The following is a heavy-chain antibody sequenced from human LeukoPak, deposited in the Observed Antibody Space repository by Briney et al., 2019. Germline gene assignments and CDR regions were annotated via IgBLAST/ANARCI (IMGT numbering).Heavy chain of an antibody. V-gene: IGHV3-7*01. CDR3: TRQGHHNFEY. J-gene: IGHJ4*02. CDR2: IKEDGSEK. CDR1: GFTLSNYW. D-gene: IGHD1-14*01. Sequence: GGSQRLSCAASGFTLSNYWMSWVRQAPGKGLEWVANIKEDGSEKFYVDSVKGRFTISRDNAKNSLHLQLNSLRAEDTAVCYCTRQGHHNFEYWGQGTLVTVSS.